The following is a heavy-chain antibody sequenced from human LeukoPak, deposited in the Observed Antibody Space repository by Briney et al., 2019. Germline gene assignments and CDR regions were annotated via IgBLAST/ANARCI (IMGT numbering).Heavy chain of an antibody. CDR2: IKGTGLTT. CDR3: ARAGELRYMDV. CDR1: GFIFSDYY. Sequence: PGGSLRLSCAASGFIFSDYYMTWIRQAPGKGLEWLSTIKGTGLTTYYADSVKGRFTISRDNTKNSVFLQMGSLRADDTAIHYCARAGELRYMDVWGKGTAVTVSS. D-gene: IGHD3-16*01. J-gene: IGHJ6*03. V-gene: IGHV3-11*04.